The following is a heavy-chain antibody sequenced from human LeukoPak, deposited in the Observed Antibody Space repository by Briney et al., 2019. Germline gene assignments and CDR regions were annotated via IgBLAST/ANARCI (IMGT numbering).Heavy chain of an antibody. J-gene: IGHJ6*02. CDR1: GFTFSSHG. CDR3: ARHDSSGYGGMDV. Sequence: GGSLRLSCAASGFTFSSHGMNWVRQAPGKGLEWVSSISSSSSYIYYADSVKGRFTISRDNAKNSLYLQMNSLRAEDTAVYYCARHDSSGYGGMDVWGQGTTVTVSS. V-gene: IGHV3-21*01. D-gene: IGHD3-22*01. CDR2: ISSSSSYI.